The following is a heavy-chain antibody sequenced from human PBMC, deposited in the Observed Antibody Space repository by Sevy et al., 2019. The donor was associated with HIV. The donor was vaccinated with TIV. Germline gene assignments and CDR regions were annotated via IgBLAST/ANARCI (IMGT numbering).Heavy chain of an antibody. Sequence: KQSQNLSLTCTVSGGSISSSSYYWGWIRQPPGKGLEWIGSIYYSGSTYYNPSLKSRVTISVDTSKNQFSLKLSSVTAADTAVYYCARQHSYNWNDLCWFDPWGQGTLVTVSS. CDR2: IYYSGST. CDR3: ARQHSYNWNDLCWFDP. D-gene: IGHD1-1*01. J-gene: IGHJ5*02. V-gene: IGHV4-39*01. CDR1: GGSISSSSYY.